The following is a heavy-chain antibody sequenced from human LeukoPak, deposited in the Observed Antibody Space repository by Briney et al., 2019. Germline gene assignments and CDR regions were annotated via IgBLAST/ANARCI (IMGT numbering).Heavy chain of an antibody. CDR2: ISYDGSNK. J-gene: IGHJ4*02. V-gene: IGHV3-30-3*01. Sequence: PGGSLRLSCAASGFTFSSYAMHWVRQAPGKGLEWVAVISYDGSNKYYADSVKGRFTISRDNSKNTLYLQMNSLRAEDTAVYYCAREFGGTFANFDYWGQGTLVTVSS. CDR3: AREFGGTFANFDY. CDR1: GFTFSSYA. D-gene: IGHD1-26*01.